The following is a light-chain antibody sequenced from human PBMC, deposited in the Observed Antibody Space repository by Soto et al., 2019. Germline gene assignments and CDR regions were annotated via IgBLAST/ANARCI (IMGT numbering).Light chain of an antibody. V-gene: IGKV3-15*01. CDR3: QHYNHWPPLYT. CDR1: QSVSSN. CDR2: GAS. J-gene: IGKJ2*01. Sequence: EIVMTQSPANLSVSPGERATLSCRASQSVSSNLAWYQHKPGQAPRLLIYGASTRATGIPARFSGSGSGTEFTLTICSLQSEDFAVYYCQHYNHWPPLYTLDHGTKLEI.